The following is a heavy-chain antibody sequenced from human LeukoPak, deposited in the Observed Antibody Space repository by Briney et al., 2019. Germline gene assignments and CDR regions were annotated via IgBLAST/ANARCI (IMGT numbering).Heavy chain of an antibody. CDR2: IYYSGST. J-gene: IGHJ4*02. V-gene: IGHV4-59*01. Sequence: SETLSLTCTVSGGSISSYYWSWIRQPPGKGLEWIGYIYYSGSTNYNPSLKSRVTTSVDTSKNQFSLKLSSVTAADTAVYYCARGPIVGATPFDYWGQGTLVTVSS. D-gene: IGHD1-26*01. CDR3: ARGPIVGATPFDY. CDR1: GGSISSYY.